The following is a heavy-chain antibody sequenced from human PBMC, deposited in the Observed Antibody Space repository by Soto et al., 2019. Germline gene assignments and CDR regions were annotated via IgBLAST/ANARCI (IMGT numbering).Heavy chain of an antibody. CDR3: ARVNWGVITNTFYYFDY. CDR1: GFTFSSYS. V-gene: IGHV3-21*01. J-gene: IGHJ4*02. Sequence: GGSLRLSCASSGFTFSSYSMNWVRQAPGKGLEWVSSISSSSSYIYYADSVKGRFTISRDNAKNSLYLQMNSLRAEDTAVYYCARVNWGVITNTFYYFDYWGQGTLVTVSS. CDR2: ISSSSSYI. D-gene: IGHD7-27*01.